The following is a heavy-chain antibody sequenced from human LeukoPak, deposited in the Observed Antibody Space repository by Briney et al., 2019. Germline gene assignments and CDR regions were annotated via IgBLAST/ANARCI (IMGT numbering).Heavy chain of an antibody. CDR2: ISSSSSYI. D-gene: IGHD2-21*01. J-gene: IGHJ5*02. CDR3: AKDGGDYPPRWFDP. CDR1: GFTFSSYR. Sequence: GGSLRLSCAASGFTFSSYRMNWVRQAPGKGLEWVSSISSSSSYIYYADSVKGRFTISRDNSKNTLYLQMNSLRAEDTAVYYCAKDGGDYPPRWFDPWGQGTLVTVSS. V-gene: IGHV3-21*04.